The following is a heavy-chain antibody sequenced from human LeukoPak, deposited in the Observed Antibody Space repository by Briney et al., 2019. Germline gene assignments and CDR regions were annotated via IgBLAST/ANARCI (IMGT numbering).Heavy chain of an antibody. CDR2: INHSGST. CDR1: GGSFSGYY. D-gene: IGHD3-16*01. Sequence: SETLSLTCAVYGGSFSGYYWSWIRQPPGKGLEWIGEINHSGSTNYNPSLKSRVTISVDTSKNQFSLKLSSVIAADTAVYYCARGSGRLGEFPSNWFDSWGQGTLVTVSS. J-gene: IGHJ5*01. V-gene: IGHV4-34*01. CDR3: ARGSGRLGEFPSNWFDS.